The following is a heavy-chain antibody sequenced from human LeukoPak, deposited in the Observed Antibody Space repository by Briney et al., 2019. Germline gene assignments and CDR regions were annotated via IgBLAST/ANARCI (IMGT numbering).Heavy chain of an antibody. CDR3: ARDRSRRTPDAFDI. CDR1: GYTFTGYY. V-gene: IGHV1-2*02. Sequence: GASVKVSCKASGYTFTGYYMHWVRQAPGQGLEWMGWINPNSGGTNYAQKFQGRVTMTRDTSISTAYMELSRLRSDDTAVYYCARDRSRRTPDAFDIWGQGTMVTVSS. CDR2: INPNSGGT. J-gene: IGHJ3*02. D-gene: IGHD4-23*01.